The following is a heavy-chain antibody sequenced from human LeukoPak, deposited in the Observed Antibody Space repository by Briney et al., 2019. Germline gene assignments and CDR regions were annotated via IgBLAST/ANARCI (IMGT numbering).Heavy chain of an antibody. D-gene: IGHD3-9*01. CDR1: GFTFNIYW. Sequence: PRGSLRLSCAASGFTFNIYWMRWVRQAPGKGLEWVAVIWYDGSNKYYADSVKGRFTISRDNSKNTLYLQMNSLRAEDTAVYYCARPYDILTGPPPYYWGQGTLVTVSS. J-gene: IGHJ4*02. CDR2: IWYDGSNK. CDR3: ARPYDILTGPPPYY. V-gene: IGHV3-33*08.